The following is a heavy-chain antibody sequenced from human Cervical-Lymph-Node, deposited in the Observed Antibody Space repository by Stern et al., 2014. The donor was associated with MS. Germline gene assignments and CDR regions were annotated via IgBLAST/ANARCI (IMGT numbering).Heavy chain of an antibody. J-gene: IGHJ6*02. V-gene: IGHV1-69*01. CDR3: ASPLTATSVPFGYYGMDV. CDR2: XVPLFGKP. D-gene: IGHD4-17*01. CDR1: GGTFSNYA. Sequence: QMQLVQSGAEVKKPGSSVKVSCKASGGTFSNYATSWVRQAPGQGLEWMGGXVPLFGKPNYAQKFQGRVTITADESTSTAYMDLSSLRSEDTAVYYCASPLTATSVPFGYYGMDVWGQGTTVTVS.